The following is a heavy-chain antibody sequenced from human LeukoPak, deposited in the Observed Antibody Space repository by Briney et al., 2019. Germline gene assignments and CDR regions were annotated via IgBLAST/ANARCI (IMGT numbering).Heavy chain of an antibody. V-gene: IGHV3-33*01. CDR3: GRDSVGGGGNWFDP. Sequence: GRSLRLSCAASGFTFSSYGMHWVRQAPGKGLEWVAVIWYDGSNKYYADSVKGRFTISRDNSKNTLYLQMNSLRAEDTAVYYCGRDSVGGGGNWFDPWGQGTLVTVSS. CDR2: IWYDGSNK. J-gene: IGHJ5*02. CDR1: GFTFSSYG. D-gene: IGHD3-10*01.